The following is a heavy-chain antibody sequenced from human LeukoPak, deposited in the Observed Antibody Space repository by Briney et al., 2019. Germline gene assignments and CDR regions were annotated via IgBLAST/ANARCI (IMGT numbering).Heavy chain of an antibody. J-gene: IGHJ4*02. CDR3: ARVNCSSTSCYEYYFDY. CDR1: AGTFTIYG. D-gene: IGHD2-2*01. CDR2: IIPIFGTA. Sequence: AVTVSFTAAAGTFTIYGISWSRQAPAQGMEWMGGIIPIFGTASYSQKFQGRVTITADKSTSTAYMELSSLRSDDTAVYSCARVNCSSTSCYEYYFDYWGQGTLVTVSS. V-gene: IGHV1-69*06.